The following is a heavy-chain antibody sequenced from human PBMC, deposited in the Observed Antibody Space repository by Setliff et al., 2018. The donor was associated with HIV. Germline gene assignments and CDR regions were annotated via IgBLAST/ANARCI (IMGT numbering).Heavy chain of an antibody. D-gene: IGHD2-2*01. J-gene: IGHJ5*02. CDR3: VRGHCNSDKCWYTWFDP. V-gene: IGHV1-18*01. Sequence: ASVKVSCKASHYTLINYGVSWVRQAPGQGLEWMGWIGSYSGYTIYAQKFQDRLTMTTDTSTTTASMELRSLRSDDTAVYYCVRGHCNSDKCWYTWFDPWGQGTLVTVSS. CDR1: HYTLINYG. CDR2: IGSYSGYT.